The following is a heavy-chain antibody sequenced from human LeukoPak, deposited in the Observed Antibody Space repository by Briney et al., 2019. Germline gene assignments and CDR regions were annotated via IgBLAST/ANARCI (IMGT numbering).Heavy chain of an antibody. CDR1: GFTFSSYA. CDR3: AKRPSSGTYYFDY. J-gene: IGHJ4*02. Sequence: PGGSLRLSCAASGFTFSSYAMSRVRQAPGKGLEWVSAISGSGGSTYYADSVKGRFTISRDNSKNTLYLQMNSLRAEDTAVYYCAKRPSSGTYYFDYWGQGTLVTVSS. V-gene: IGHV3-23*01. CDR2: ISGSGGST. D-gene: IGHD3-10*01.